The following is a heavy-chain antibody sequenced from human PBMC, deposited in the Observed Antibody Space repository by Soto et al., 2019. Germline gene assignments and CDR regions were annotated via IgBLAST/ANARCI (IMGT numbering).Heavy chain of an antibody. V-gene: IGHV4-39*01. J-gene: IGHJ4*02. D-gene: IGHD2-21*02. CDR1: GDSINNRSYY. CDR2: IYYSGST. CDR3: TRQRTSVVTQAYFDS. Sequence: SETLSLTCTVTGDSINNRSYYWGWIRQPPGKGLEWIGSIYYSGSTYNNPSLKSRVSMSVDTSKNQFSLKLRSVTAADTALYYCTRQRTSVVTQAYFDSWGQGSLVTVS.